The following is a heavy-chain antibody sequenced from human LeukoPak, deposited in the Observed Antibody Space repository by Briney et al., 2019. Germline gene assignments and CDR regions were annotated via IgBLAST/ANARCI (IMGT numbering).Heavy chain of an antibody. CDR1: GYSITSGYY. CDR2: IYHTGNT. Sequence: SETLSLTCTVSGYSITSGYYWGWIRQPPGKGLERIGSIYHTGNTFYDPSFNSRVTISVDTSKNQFSLSLSSVTAADTAVYYCARNCSRTTCYTRGGEYWGQGTLVTVSS. J-gene: IGHJ4*02. CDR3: ARNCSRTTCYTRGGEY. V-gene: IGHV4-38-2*02. D-gene: IGHD2-2*02.